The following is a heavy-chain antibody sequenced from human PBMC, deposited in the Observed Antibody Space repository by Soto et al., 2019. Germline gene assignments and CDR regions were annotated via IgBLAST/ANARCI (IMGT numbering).Heavy chain of an antibody. J-gene: IGHJ6*02. V-gene: IGHV1-18*01. D-gene: IGHD3-16*01. CDR1: GYTFTSYG. Sequence: QVQLVQSGAEVKNPGASVKVSCKTFGYTFTSYGIGWARQAPGQGLEWMGWINTYNGNTNYAQNHQGRVNLTTDTSTSTAYMELRSLRSNDTAIYYCAMVDVYVTPSPQDVWGQRTTVTVSS. CDR2: INTYNGNT. CDR3: AMVDVYVTPSPQDV.